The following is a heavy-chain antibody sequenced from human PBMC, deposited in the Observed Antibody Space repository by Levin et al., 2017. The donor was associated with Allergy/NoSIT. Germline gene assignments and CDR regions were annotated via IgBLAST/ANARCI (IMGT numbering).Heavy chain of an antibody. Sequence: SGGSLRLSCAASGFTFSSYGMHWVRQAPGKGLEWVAVISYDGSNKYYADSVKGRFTISRDNSKNTLYLQMNSLRAEDTAVYYCAKDMHSGWYPENYFDYWGQGTLVTVSS. J-gene: IGHJ4*02. V-gene: IGHV3-30*18. CDR1: GFTFSSYG. CDR3: AKDMHSGWYPENYFDY. CDR2: ISYDGSNK. D-gene: IGHD6-19*01.